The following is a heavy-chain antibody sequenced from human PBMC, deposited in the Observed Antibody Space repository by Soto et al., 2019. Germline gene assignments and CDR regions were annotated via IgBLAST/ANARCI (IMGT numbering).Heavy chain of an antibody. D-gene: IGHD5-12*01. CDR2: IYYSGST. V-gene: IGHV4-39*01. CDR3: ARQGPVATITFAWFDP. CDR1: GGSISSSSYY. Sequence: SETLSLTCTVSGGSISSSSYYWGWIRQPPGKGLEWIGSIYYSGSTYYNPSLKSRVTISVDTSKNQFSLKLSSVTAADTAVYYCARQGPVATITFAWFDPWGQGTLVTVSS. J-gene: IGHJ5*02.